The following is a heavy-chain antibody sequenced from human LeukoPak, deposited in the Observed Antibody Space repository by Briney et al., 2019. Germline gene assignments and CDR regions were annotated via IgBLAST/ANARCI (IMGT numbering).Heavy chain of an antibody. V-gene: IGHV4-39*01. J-gene: IGHJ3*02. CDR1: GGSISSSSYY. Sequence: SETLSLTCTVSGGSISSSSYYWGWIRQPPGKGLEWIGSIYYSGSTYYNPSLKSRVTISVDTSKNQFSLKLSSVTAADTAVYYCARNPLTTTFGVVIVDAFDIWGQGTMVTVSS. D-gene: IGHD3-3*01. CDR2: IYYSGST. CDR3: ARNPLTTTFGVVIVDAFDI.